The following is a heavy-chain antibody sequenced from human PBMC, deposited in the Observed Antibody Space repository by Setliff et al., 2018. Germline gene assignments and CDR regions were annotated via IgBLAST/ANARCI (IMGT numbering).Heavy chain of an antibody. D-gene: IGHD1-1*01. V-gene: IGHV4-39*01. Sequence: KPSETLSLTCTVSGASISGDSFYWAWIRQPPGKGLEWIGSVLYSGTTFYNPSLKSPVTISVDTSNNQFSLKLKSVTAADTAVYFCARTGTYRYFDYWGQGIQVTVSS. CDR2: VLYSGTT. CDR1: GASISGDSFY. CDR3: ARTGTYRYFDY. J-gene: IGHJ4*02.